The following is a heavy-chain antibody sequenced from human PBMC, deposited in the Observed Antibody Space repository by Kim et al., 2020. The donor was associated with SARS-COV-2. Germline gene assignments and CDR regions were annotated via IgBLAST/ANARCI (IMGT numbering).Heavy chain of an antibody. CDR2: IWYDGSEK. CDR3: ARVTMVVKGGWGSLDH. D-gene: IGHD3-16*01. Sequence: GGSLRLSCAASGFTFKNYGMHWVRQAPGKGLEWVAVIWYDGSEKYYGDSVKGRFTISRDNSKNTLYLQMNSLRAEETAIYYCARVTMVVKGGWGSLDHWGQGTLVIVSS. CDR1: GFTFKNYG. J-gene: IGHJ4*02. V-gene: IGHV3-33*08.